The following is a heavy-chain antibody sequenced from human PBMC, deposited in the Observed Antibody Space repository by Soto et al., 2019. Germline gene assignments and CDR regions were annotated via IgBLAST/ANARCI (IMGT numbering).Heavy chain of an antibody. J-gene: IGHJ4*02. CDR3: TTDPLRTFGGVIF. Sequence: GRPMRVACGVAGETSCNAWLNRVSQAPGKGLEWVGRIKSKTDGGTTDYTAPVKGRFTISRDDSKNTLYLQMNSLKTEDTAVYYCTTDPLRTFGGVIFWGQGTLVTVSS. CDR2: IKSKTDGGTT. CDR1: GETSCNAW. V-gene: IGHV3-15*01. D-gene: IGHD3-16*01.